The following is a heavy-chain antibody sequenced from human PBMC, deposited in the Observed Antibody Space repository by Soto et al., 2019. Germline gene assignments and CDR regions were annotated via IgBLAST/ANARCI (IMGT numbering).Heavy chain of an antibody. Sequence: ASVKVSCKASGYTFTSYDINWARQATGQGLERMGWMNPNSGNTGYAQKFQGRVTMTRNTSISTAYMELSSLRSEDTAVYYCARVLGYCSGGSCYYKYNWFDPWGQGTLVNVSS. CDR2: MNPNSGNT. V-gene: IGHV1-8*01. D-gene: IGHD2-15*01. CDR3: ARVLGYCSGGSCYYKYNWFDP. CDR1: GYTFTSYD. J-gene: IGHJ5*02.